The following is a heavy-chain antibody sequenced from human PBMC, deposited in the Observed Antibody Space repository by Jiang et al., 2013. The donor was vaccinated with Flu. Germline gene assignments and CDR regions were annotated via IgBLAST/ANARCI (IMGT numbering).Heavy chain of an antibody. D-gene: IGHD6-6*01. CDR1: GDSISINNYY. Sequence: PGLVKPSETLSLTCGVSGDSISINNYYWAWIRQPPGKGLEWIGTAHYTGSVYYNPSVQGRVAISVDTSKNQFSLRLTSATATDTSFYYCARVRTRLRNYFDSWGQGHLVTVSS. V-gene: IGHV4-39*01. CDR2: AHYTGSV. J-gene: IGHJ4*02. CDR3: ARVRTRLRNYFDS.